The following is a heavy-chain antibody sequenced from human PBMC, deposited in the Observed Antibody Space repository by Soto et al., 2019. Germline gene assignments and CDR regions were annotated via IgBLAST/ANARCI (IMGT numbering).Heavy chain of an antibody. D-gene: IGHD3-10*01. J-gene: IGHJ6*02. CDR3: VRQGFGRLHGLVDV. CDR2: IDSNGGT. CDR1: DDSSSNYK. V-gene: IGHV4-59*08. Sequence: SETLSLTCTVTDDSSSNYKWSWIRQPPGRRLEWIGYIDSNGGTSYNPSLQSRVTISIDTSTKQFFLKLSSVTAADTAVYYCVRQGFGRLHGLVDVWGQGTTVT.